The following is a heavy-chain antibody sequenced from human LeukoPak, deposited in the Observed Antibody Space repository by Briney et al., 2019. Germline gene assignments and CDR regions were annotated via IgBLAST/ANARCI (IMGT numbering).Heavy chain of an antibody. Sequence: SETLSLTCTVSGASISSYYWGWIRQPPGKGLEWIGSIYYSGSTYYNPSLKSRVTISVDTSKNQFSLKLSSVTAADTAVYYCARAIHYYDSSGSFDYWGQGTLVTVSS. CDR1: GASISSYY. V-gene: IGHV4-39*07. D-gene: IGHD3-22*01. J-gene: IGHJ4*02. CDR3: ARAIHYYDSSGSFDY. CDR2: IYYSGST.